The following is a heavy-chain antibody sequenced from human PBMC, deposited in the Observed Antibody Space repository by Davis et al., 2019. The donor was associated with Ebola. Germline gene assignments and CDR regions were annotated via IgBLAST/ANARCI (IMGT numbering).Heavy chain of an antibody. J-gene: IGHJ5*02. CDR1: GYTFTSYY. CDR2: INPSGGST. D-gene: IGHD3-22*01. CDR3: ARGRMGDDSSGYYSA. Sequence: ASVKVSCKASGYTFTSYYMHWVRQAPGQGLEWMGIINPSGGSTSYAQKFQGRVTMTRNTSISTAYMELSSLRSEDTAVYYCARGRMGDDSSGYYSAWGQGTLVTVSS. V-gene: IGHV1-46*01.